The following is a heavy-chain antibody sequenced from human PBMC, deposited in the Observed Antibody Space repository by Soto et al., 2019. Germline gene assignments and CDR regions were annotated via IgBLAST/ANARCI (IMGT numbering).Heavy chain of an antibody. Sequence: EVKLVQSGAEVKKPGESLKISCKGSGSSFTNYWIAWVRQMPGKGLEWMGIINPADSDARYSPSFQGQVTISADKSISTASLQWSSLKASDTAIYYCARPTIAAAGLDSWGQGTLVTVSS. CDR2: INPADSDA. CDR1: GSSFTNYW. V-gene: IGHV5-51*01. CDR3: ARPTIAAAGLDS. J-gene: IGHJ4*02. D-gene: IGHD6-13*01.